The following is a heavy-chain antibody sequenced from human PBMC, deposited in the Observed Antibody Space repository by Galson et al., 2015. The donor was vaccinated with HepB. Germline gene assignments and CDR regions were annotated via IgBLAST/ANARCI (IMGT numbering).Heavy chain of an antibody. D-gene: IGHD4-23*01. J-gene: IGHJ4*02. CDR2: INTNTGNP. CDR3: AREVASGVGHGGGHDYYFDY. Sequence: SVKVSCKASGFTFSRYALNWVRQAPGQGLEWMGWINTNTGNPTYAQGFTGRFVFSFDTSVSTAYLQISSLKAEDTAIYYCAREVASGVGHGGGHDYYFDYWGQGTLVTVSS. V-gene: IGHV7-4-1*02. CDR1: GFTFSRYA.